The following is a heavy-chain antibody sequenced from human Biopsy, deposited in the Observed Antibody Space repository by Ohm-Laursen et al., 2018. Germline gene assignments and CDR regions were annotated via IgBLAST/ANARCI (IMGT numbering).Heavy chain of an antibody. CDR1: GGSISNNNYY. CDR2: IYYSVMT. CDR3: ARDSGILNYGNFKYYHYYGMDV. Sequence: SETLSLTCTVSGGSISNNNYYWGWIRQPPGKGLEWIGHIYYSVMTNYNPSLQSRVSISVDTSRNQVSLTLSSVTAADTAVYYCARDSGILNYGNFKYYHYYGMDVWGQGTLLTVSS. V-gene: IGHV4-39*07. J-gene: IGHJ6*02. D-gene: IGHD4-11*01.